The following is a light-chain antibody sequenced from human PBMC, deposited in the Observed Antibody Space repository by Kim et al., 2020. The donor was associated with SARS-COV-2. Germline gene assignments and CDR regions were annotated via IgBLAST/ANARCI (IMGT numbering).Light chain of an antibody. J-gene: IGLJ2*01. V-gene: IGLV1-40*01. CDR3: QSYDSSLSGYVV. Sequence: VTISCTGSSSNIGAGYGVHWYQQLPGTAPQLLIYGNSNRPSGVPDRFSGSKSGTSASLAITGLQAEDEADYYCQSYDSSLSGYVVFGGGTQLTVL. CDR1: SSNIGAGYG. CDR2: GNS.